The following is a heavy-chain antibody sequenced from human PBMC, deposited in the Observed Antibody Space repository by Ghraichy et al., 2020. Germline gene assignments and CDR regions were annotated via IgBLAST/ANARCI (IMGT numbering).Heavy chain of an antibody. D-gene: IGHD3-22*01. Sequence: ETLSLTCAVYGGSFSGYYGSWIRQPPGKGLEWIGEINHSGSTNYNPSLKSRVTISVDTSKNQFSLKLSYVTAADTAVYYCARGRRVRIYESSRFGPRGGYYYGMDVWGQGTTVTVSS. CDR1: GGSFSGYY. V-gene: IGHV4-34*01. CDR3: ARGRRVRIYESSRFGPRGGYYYGMDV. CDR2: INHSGST. J-gene: IGHJ6*02.